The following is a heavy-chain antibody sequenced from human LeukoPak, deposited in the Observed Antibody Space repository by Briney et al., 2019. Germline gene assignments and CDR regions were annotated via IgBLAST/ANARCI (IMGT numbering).Heavy chain of an antibody. Sequence: SETLSLTCTVFGGSISSSSYYWGWIRQPPGKGLEWIGSIYYSGSTNYNPSLKSRVTVSVDTSKNQFSLKLSSVTAADTAVYYCARADWRGTNSRDAFDIWGLGTMVTVSS. CDR2: IYYSGST. D-gene: IGHD4-23*01. CDR1: GGSISSSSYY. J-gene: IGHJ3*02. V-gene: IGHV4-39*07. CDR3: ARADWRGTNSRDAFDI.